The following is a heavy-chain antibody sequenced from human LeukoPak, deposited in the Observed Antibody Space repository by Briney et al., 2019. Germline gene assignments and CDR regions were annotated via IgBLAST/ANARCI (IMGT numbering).Heavy chain of an antibody. CDR3: AKRFSPRPSPFDY. CDR2: IPYDGSNK. Sequence: GGSLRLSCAASGFTFSSYAMHWVRQAPGKGLEWVAVIPYDGSNKYYADSVKGRVTISRDNFKNMLYLQMDSLRAEDTAVYYCAKRFSPRPSPFDYWGQGTLVTVSS. V-gene: IGHV3-30-3*02. J-gene: IGHJ4*02. D-gene: IGHD3-10*01. CDR1: GFTFSSYA.